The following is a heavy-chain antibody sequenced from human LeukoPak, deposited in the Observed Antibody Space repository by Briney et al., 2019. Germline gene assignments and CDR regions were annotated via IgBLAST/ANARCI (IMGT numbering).Heavy chain of an antibody. CDR2: IWYDESNK. V-gene: IGHV3-33*01. J-gene: IGHJ4*02. CDR3: ARDSSSGVRYFDY. D-gene: IGHD6-25*01. CDR1: GFTVSNYG. Sequence: GGSLRLSCAASGFTVSNYGMHWVRQAPGKGLEWVAVIWYDESNKYYADSVKGRFTISRDNSKNTLYLQMNSLRAEDTAVYYCARDSSSGVRYFDYWGQGTLVTVSS.